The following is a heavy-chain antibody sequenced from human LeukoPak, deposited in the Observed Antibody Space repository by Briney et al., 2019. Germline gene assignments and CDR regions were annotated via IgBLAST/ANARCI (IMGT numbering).Heavy chain of an antibody. CDR1: GFIFSTYA. CDR2: IGGSGRGT. D-gene: IGHD5-12*01. Sequence: PGGSLRLSCAASGFIFSTYAMSWVRQAPGKGLEWVSSIGGSGRGTYYADSVKGRFTISRDNSKNTLYLQMNSLRAEDTAVYYCAKRIIVATKIDYWGQETLVTVSS. CDR3: AKRIIVATKIDY. V-gene: IGHV3-23*01. J-gene: IGHJ4*02.